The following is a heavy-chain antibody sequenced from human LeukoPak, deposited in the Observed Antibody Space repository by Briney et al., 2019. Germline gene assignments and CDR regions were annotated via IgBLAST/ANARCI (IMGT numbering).Heavy chain of an antibody. J-gene: IGHJ4*02. CDR2: ISYSGST. CDR1: GGSIGNYH. Sequence: SETLSLTCTVSGGSIGNYHWSWIRLPPGKGLEWIGYISYSGSTNYNPSLKSRVTTSVDTSKNQFSLKLSSVTAADTAVYYCARDRAWVVPAATPGYFDYWGQGTLVTVSS. CDR3: ARDRAWVVPAATPGYFDY. V-gene: IGHV4-59*01. D-gene: IGHD2-2*01.